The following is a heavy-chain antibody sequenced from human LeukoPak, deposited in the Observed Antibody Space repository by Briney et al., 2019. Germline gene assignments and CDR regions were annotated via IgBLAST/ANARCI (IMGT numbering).Heavy chain of an antibody. CDR1: DGSVASDDNY. V-gene: IGHV4-30-4*08. CDR2: IYFSGTT. Sequence: SQTLSLTCTVSDGSVASDDNYWGWIRQHPGKGLEWIGHIYFSGTTHYNPSLAGRSAISVATSDNQFSLKLTYVTAADTAVYYCAKVGRKYNWFDTWGQGTLVTVSS. CDR3: AKVGRKYNWFDT. D-gene: IGHD1-14*01. J-gene: IGHJ5*02.